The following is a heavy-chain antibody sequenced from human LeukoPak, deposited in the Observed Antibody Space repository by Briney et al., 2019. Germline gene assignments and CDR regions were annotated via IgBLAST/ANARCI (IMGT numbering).Heavy chain of an antibody. Sequence: SETLSLTCSVSGGSIFNYYWNWIRQPPGRGLEWIGYVYDSGSTNYNPSLKSRVSISVDTSKNQFSLKLSAVPAADRAVYYCARHHYGSGSFDYWGQGTLVTVSS. CDR2: VYDSGST. J-gene: IGHJ4*02. CDR1: GGSIFNYY. V-gene: IGHV4-59*08. CDR3: ARHHYGSGSFDY. D-gene: IGHD3-10*01.